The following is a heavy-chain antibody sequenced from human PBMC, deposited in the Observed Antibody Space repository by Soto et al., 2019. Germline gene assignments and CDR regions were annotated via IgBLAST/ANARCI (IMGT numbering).Heavy chain of an antibody. J-gene: IGHJ4*02. CDR3: TTIPLRGREYYFFDH. CDR2: INPIFGTA. CDR1: GGTFNSYT. Sequence: QVQLVQSGAEVKKPGSSMKVSCTTSGGTFNSYTISWVRQAPGQGLEWMGEINPIFGTANYVQKFQDRVTITADRSTNTAYMELSSLRSDDTAVYYCTTIPLRGREYYFFDHWGQGTQATVSS. D-gene: IGHD1-26*01. V-gene: IGHV1-69*06.